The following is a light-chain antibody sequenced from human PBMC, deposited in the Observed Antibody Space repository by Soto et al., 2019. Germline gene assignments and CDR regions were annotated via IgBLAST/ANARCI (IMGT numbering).Light chain of an antibody. V-gene: IGKV3-11*01. CDR2: DAS. CDR1: QSVSSY. J-gene: IGKJ4*01. CDR3: QQRSNWPPT. Sequence: EIVVTQSPATLSLSPGERATLSCRASQSVSSYLAWYQQKPGQAPRLLIYDASNLATGIPARFSGSGSGTDFTLTISSLEPEDFAVYYCQQRSNWPPTFGGGTKVEIK.